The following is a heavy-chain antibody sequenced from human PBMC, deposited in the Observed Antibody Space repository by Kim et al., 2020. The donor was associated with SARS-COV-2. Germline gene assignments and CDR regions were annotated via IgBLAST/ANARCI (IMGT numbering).Heavy chain of an antibody. D-gene: IGHD3-16*01. CDR3: AKHEGVWRGMDV. J-gene: IGHJ6*02. Sequence: YYADSVKGRFTISRDNSKNTLYLQMNSLRAEDTAVYYCAKHEGVWRGMDVWGQGTTVTVSS. V-gene: IGHV3-23*01.